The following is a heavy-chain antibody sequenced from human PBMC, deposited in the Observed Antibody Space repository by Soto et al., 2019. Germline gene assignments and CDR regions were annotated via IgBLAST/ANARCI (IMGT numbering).Heavy chain of an antibody. V-gene: IGHV2-5*01. J-gene: IGHJ5*02. Sequence: QITLKESGPTLVKPTQTLTLTCTFSGFSLSTSGVGVGWIRQPPGKALELLALHYCYYDKRFSPSLKRMLAITKDTSKNQLVLTMNHMDPVDTATYYCAHTPYSSGWYVSGGSSPLYNWFDPCGQGTLVTVFS. CDR2: HYCYYDK. D-gene: IGHD6-19*01. CDR3: AHTPYSSGWYVSGGSSPLYNWFDP. CDR1: GFSLSTSGVG.